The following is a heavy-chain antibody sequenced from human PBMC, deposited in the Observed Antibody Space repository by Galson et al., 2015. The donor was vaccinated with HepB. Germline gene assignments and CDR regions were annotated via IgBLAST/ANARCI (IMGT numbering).Heavy chain of an antibody. D-gene: IGHD1-26*01. V-gene: IGHV4-39*01. J-gene: IGHJ4*02. CDR2: VHYTGTT. CDR1: GGTISSTSHL. Sequence: ETLSLTCIVSGGTISSTSHLWGWIRQSPGKGLEWIGGVHYTGTTYYNPSLSSRLTISVDTFQNRFSLKLNSVTATDTGVYFCAGLKYSGSPHVVGSDFWGRGTLVTVSS. CDR3: AGLKYSGSPHVVGSDF.